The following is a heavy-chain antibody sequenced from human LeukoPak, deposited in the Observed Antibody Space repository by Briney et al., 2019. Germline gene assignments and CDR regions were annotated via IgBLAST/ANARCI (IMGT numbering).Heavy chain of an antibody. CDR3: ATDTRFDSGMDY. Sequence: ASVKVSCKVSGYTLTALSMHWVRQAPGKGLEWMGGFDPEDGETIYAQKFQGRVTMTEDTSTDTAYMELSSLRSEDTAVYYCATDTRFDSGMDYWGQGTLVTVSS. CDR2: FDPEDGET. V-gene: IGHV1-24*01. CDR1: GYTLTALS. J-gene: IGHJ4*02. D-gene: IGHD1-26*01.